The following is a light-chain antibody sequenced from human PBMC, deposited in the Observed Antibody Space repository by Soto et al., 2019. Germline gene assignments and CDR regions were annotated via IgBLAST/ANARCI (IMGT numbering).Light chain of an antibody. V-gene: IGKV1-5*03. CDR1: QTISSW. CDR3: QHYSSYSEA. CDR2: KAS. Sequence: DIQMTQSPSTLSGSVGARVTITCRASQTISSWLAWYQQKPGKAPKLLIYKASTLKSGVPSRFSGSGSGTEFTLTISSLQPDDFATYYCQHYSSYSEAVGQGTKVDSK. J-gene: IGKJ1*01.